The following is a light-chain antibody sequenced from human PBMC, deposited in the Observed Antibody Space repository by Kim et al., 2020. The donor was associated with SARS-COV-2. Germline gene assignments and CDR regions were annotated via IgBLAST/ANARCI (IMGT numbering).Light chain of an antibody. CDR2: KAS. V-gene: IGKV1-5*03. Sequence: DIQMTQSPSTLSASVGDRVTITCRASQRISSWLAWYQQKPGKAPKLLMYKASSLESGVPSRFSGSGSGTEFTLTISSLQPDDFATYYCQQYNSYPYTFGQGTKLEI. CDR3: QQYNSYPYT. CDR1: QRISSW. J-gene: IGKJ2*01.